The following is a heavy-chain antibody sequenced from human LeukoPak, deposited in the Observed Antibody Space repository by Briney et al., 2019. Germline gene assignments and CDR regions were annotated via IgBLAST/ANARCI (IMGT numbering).Heavy chain of an antibody. D-gene: IGHD6-13*01. CDR3: ARLMWAYSSSWYFDY. Sequence: SETLSLTCTVSGDSISNYYWSWIRQPAGKGLEWIGRMYTSGATNYNPSLKSRTTMSVDTSKNQFSLKLSSVTAADTAVYYCARLMWAYSSSWYFDYWGQGTLVTVSS. V-gene: IGHV4-4*07. CDR2: MYTSGAT. J-gene: IGHJ4*02. CDR1: GDSISNYY.